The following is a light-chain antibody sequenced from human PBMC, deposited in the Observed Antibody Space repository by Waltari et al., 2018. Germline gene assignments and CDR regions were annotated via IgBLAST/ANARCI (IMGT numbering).Light chain of an antibody. CDR2: EVN. CDR3: SSYTSSMTPHVV. Sequence: QSALTQPASVSGSPGQSITISCPGTNSDVGCDNYASWYQKYPGKAPKLMIFEVNNRPSGVSNRFSGSKSGNTASLTISGLQAEDEADYYCSSYTSSMTPHVVFGGGTKLTVL. J-gene: IGLJ2*01. CDR1: NSDVGCDNY. V-gene: IGLV2-14*01.